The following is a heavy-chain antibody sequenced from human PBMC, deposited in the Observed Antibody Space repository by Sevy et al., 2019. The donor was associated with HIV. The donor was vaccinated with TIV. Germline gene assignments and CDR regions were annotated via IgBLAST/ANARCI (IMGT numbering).Heavy chain of an antibody. V-gene: IGHV3-23*01. J-gene: IGHJ4*02. CDR2: TSGSGGST. CDR1: GFTVSNSH. CDR3: AKDGESYVWGSHYDY. Sequence: GGSLRLSCAASGFTVSNSHMSWARQAPGKGLEWVSGTSGSGGSTYYADSVKGRFTISRDNSKNTLYLQMNSLRAEDTAVYSCAKDGESYVWGSHYDYWGQGTLVTVSS. D-gene: IGHD3-16*01.